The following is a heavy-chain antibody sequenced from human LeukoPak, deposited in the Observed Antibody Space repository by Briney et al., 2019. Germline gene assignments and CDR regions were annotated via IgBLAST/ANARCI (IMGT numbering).Heavy chain of an antibody. V-gene: IGHV3-33*06. CDR1: GFTFSSYG. CDR2: IWYDGSNK. J-gene: IGHJ4*02. CDR3: AKDRGMAGTTVDY. D-gene: IGHD1-7*01. Sequence: PGGSLRLSCAASGFTFSSYGMHWVRQAPGKGLEWVAVIWYDGSNKYYADSVKGRFTISRDNSKNTLYLQMNSLRAEDTAVYYCAKDRGMAGTTVDYWGQGTLVTVSS.